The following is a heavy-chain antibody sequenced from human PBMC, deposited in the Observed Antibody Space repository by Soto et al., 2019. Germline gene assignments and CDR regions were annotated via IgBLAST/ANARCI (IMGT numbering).Heavy chain of an antibody. CDR3: ARGDYGDYLSVLGY. J-gene: IGHJ4*02. CDR1: GYTFTSYG. Sequence: ASVKVSCKASGYTFTSYGISCVRQAPGQGLEWMGWISAYNGNTNYAQKLQGRVTMTTDTSTSTAYMELNSLRAEDTALYHCARGDYGDYLSVLGYWGQGTLVTVSS. V-gene: IGHV1-18*01. D-gene: IGHD4-17*01. CDR2: ISAYNGNT.